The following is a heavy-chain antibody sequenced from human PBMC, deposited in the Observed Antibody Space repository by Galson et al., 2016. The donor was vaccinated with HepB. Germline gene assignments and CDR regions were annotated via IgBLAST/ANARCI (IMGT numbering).Heavy chain of an antibody. V-gene: IGHV3-23*01. J-gene: IGHJ4*02. D-gene: IGHD1-26*01. CDR1: GFTFSTYA. Sequence: SLRLSCAASGFTFSTYAMNWVRQVPGKGLEWVSLISGNGGTTYYADSVKGRFTISRDNAKSTVYLQMNSLGAADTAVYYCAKGGDTRDWGQGTLVTVAS. CDR2: ISGNGGTT. CDR3: AKGGDTRD.